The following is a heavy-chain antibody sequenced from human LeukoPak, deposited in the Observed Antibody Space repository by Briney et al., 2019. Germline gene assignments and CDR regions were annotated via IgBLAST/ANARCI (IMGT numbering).Heavy chain of an antibody. D-gene: IGHD3-10*01. CDR1: GFSISTYW. V-gene: IGHV3-7*03. Sequence: PGGSLRLSCVASGFSISTYWMSWVRQAPARGLEWVANIRQDGNEIHYLDSVKGRFTISRDNSKNTLYLQMNSLRAEDTAVYYCAKDRSYYYGSGSYYHPYYFDYWGQGTLVTVSS. CDR2: IRQDGNEI. CDR3: AKDRSYYYGSGSYYHPYYFDY. J-gene: IGHJ4*02.